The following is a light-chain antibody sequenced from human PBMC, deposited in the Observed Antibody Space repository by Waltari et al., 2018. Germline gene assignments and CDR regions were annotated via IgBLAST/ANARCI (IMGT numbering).Light chain of an antibody. CDR1: SGAVGRYNY. Sequence: QSALTQPASVSGSPGQSLTFPCNGTSGAVGRYNYVSWFQKHPGKAPKLMIYDVTKRPSGISDCFSGSKSGNTASRTISGLQADDEADYYCSSYTSDTALIFGGGTELTVL. CDR2: DVT. V-gene: IGLV2-14*01. CDR3: SSYTSDTALI. J-gene: IGLJ2*01.